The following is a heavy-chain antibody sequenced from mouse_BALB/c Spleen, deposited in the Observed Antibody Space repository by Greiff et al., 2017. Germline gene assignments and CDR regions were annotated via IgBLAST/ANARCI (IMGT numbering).Heavy chain of an antibody. Sequence: EVKLLESGPGLVKPSQSLSLTCTVTGYSITSDYAWNWIRQFPGNKLEWMGYISYSGSTSYNPSLKSRISITRDTSKNQLFLQLNSVTTEDTATYYCARGGPLGMDYGGQGTSVTVSS. D-gene: IGHD6-1*01. CDR1: GYSITSDYA. CDR2: ISYSGST. V-gene: IGHV3-2*02. CDR3: ARGGPLGMDY. J-gene: IGHJ4*01.